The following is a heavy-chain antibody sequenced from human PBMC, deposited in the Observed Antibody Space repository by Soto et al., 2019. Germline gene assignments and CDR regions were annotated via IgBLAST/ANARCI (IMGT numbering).Heavy chain of an antibody. CDR1: GFTFDRHA. CDR3: AKVSSAWYAGFFDL. Sequence: GGSLRLSCTASGFTFDRHAMTWVRQAPGKGLEWVSGLSDSGGSIYYADSVKGRFTISRDNSMNTLYLQMNTLRAEDTAVYYCAKVSSAWYAGFFDLWGQGTLVTVTS. D-gene: IGHD2-8*01. CDR2: LSDSGGSI. V-gene: IGHV3-23*01. J-gene: IGHJ4*02.